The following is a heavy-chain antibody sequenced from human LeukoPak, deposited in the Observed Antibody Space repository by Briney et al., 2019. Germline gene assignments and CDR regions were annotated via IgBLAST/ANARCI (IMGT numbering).Heavy chain of an antibody. CDR3: ARGGRWGARRGYCSSTSCYGLERWFDP. Sequence: SETPSLTCAVYGGSFSGYYWSWIRQPPGKGLEWIGEINHSGSTNYNPSLKSRVTISVDTSKNQFSLKLSSVTAADTAVYYCARGGRWGARRGYCSSTSCYGLERWFDPWGQGTLVTVSS. CDR2: INHSGST. J-gene: IGHJ5*02. D-gene: IGHD2-2*01. CDR1: GGSFSGYY. V-gene: IGHV4-34*01.